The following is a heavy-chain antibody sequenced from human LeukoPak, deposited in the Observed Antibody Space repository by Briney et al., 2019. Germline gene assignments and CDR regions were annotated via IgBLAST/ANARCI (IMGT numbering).Heavy chain of an antibody. D-gene: IGHD3-22*01. Sequence: GSLRLCCAASGITFSNYSMNCVRQAPGKRLEWVSFIYNSSNYKYYAAVVKGRFIISSDNSKNSLYLQMNSLRAEDTAVYYCARALVDTSGSAFDIWGEGTIVSASS. CDR2: IYNSSNYK. CDR1: GITFSNYS. J-gene: IGHJ3*02. V-gene: IGHV3-21*01. CDR3: ARALVDTSGSAFDI.